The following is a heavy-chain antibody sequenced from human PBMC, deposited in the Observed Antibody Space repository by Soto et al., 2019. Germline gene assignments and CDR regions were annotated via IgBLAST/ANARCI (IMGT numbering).Heavy chain of an antibody. CDR2: ISAYNGNT. CDR3: ARDRGSGWFVY. Sequence: ASVKVSCKASGYTFNSYGISWVRQAPGQGLEWMGWISAYNGNTNYAQKFQGRVTLTTDTSTSTAYMELRSLTSDDTSVYYCARDRGSGWFVYWGQGVLVTVSS. V-gene: IGHV1-18*01. CDR1: GYTFNSYG. J-gene: IGHJ4*02. D-gene: IGHD6-19*01.